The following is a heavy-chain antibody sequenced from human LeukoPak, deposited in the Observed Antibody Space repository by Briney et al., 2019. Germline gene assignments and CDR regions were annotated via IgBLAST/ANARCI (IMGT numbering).Heavy chain of an antibody. J-gene: IGHJ4*02. CDR3: ARSDSGWVDY. CDR2: IYYSGST. D-gene: IGHD6-19*01. V-gene: IGHV4-59*01. CDR1: GGSISSYY. Sequence: SETLSLTCTVSGGSISSYYWSWIRQPPGKGLEWIGYIYYSGSTNYNPPLKSRVTISVDTSKNQFSLKLSSVTAADTAVYYCARSDSGWVDYWGQGTLVTVSS.